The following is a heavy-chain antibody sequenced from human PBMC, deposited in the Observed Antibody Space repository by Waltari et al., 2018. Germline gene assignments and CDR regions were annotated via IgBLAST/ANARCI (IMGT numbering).Heavy chain of an antibody. CDR3: ARGSEIAAAPDS. D-gene: IGHD6-6*01. V-gene: IGHV4-59*11. CDR1: GGSINRHF. J-gene: IGHJ4*02. CDR2: VYYSGST. Sequence: QVQLQESGPGLLKPSETLSLTCSVSGGSINRHFWSWIRQPPGKGLEWIGNVYYSGSTNYNPSLRFRASISIDTPKNEFYLSLRSLTAADTAVYYCARGSEIAAAPDSWGQGTLVTVSS.